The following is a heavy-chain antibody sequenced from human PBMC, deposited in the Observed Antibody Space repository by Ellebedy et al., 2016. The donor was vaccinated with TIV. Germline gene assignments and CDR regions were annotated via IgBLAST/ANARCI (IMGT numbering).Heavy chain of an antibody. Sequence: MPSETLSLTCAISGDSVSNKYATWNWIRQSPSRGLEWLGRAYYRSTWIYDYAVSVKGRITINPDTSNNQLSLHLNSVTPEDTAVYYCARGGGSGTYYSFDYWGRGTLVTVSS. V-gene: IGHV6-1*01. CDR1: GDSVSNKYAT. CDR2: AYYRSTWIY. J-gene: IGHJ4*02. D-gene: IGHD3-10*01. CDR3: ARGGGSGTYYSFDY.